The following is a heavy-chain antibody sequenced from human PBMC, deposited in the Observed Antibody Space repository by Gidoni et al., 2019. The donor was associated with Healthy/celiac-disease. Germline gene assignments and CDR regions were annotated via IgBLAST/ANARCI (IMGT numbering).Heavy chain of an antibody. Sequence: PGKGLEWVSAISGRGGSTYYADSVKGRFTISRDNSNNTLYLQMNSLRAEDTAVSYCAKDHQRDLRTRFTDYWGQGTLVTVSS. CDR2: ISGRGGST. J-gene: IGHJ4*02. CDR3: AKDHQRDLRTRFTDY. V-gene: IGHV3-23*01. D-gene: IGHD2-2*01.